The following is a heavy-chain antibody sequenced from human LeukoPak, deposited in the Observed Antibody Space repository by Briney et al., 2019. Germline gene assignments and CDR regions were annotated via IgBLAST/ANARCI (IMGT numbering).Heavy chain of an antibody. V-gene: IGHV3-53*01. CDR1: GFTFSSYS. Sequence: GGSLRLSCAASGFTFSSYSMTWVRQAPGKGLEWVSVIYTGGSTYYADSVKGRFTISRDNSKNTLYLQMNSLRVEDTAVYYCARRYSSSWGIDFWGQGTLVTVSS. J-gene: IGHJ4*02. D-gene: IGHD6-13*01. CDR2: IYTGGST. CDR3: ARRYSSSWGIDF.